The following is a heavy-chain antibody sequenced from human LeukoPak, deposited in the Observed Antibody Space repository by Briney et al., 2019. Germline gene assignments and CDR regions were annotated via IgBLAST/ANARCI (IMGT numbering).Heavy chain of an antibody. CDR3: ARGRSLTTSPDY. V-gene: IGHV1-18*01. D-gene: IGHD6-6*01. J-gene: IGHJ4*02. Sequence: GSSVKVSCKASGGTFSSYAISWVRQAPGQGLEWMGWISTYNDNTNYAQKLQGRVTMTTDTSTTTVYMELRSLRSDDTAVYYCARGRSLTTSPDYWGQGTLVTVSS. CDR1: GGTFSSYA. CDR2: ISTYNDNT.